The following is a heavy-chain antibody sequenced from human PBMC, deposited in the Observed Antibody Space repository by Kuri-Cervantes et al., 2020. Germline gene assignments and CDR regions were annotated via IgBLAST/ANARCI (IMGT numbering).Heavy chain of an antibody. Sequence: GESLKISCAASGFTFSSYGRHWVRQAPGKGLEWVAVISSDGSNTYCADSVKGRFTISRDNSKNTLYLQMNSLRAEDTAVYYCARVAWVGATRQQSGLLGAFDIWGQGTMVTVSS. V-gene: IGHV3-30*03. D-gene: IGHD1-26*01. CDR3: ARVAWVGATRQQSGLLGAFDI. CDR2: ISSDGSNT. CDR1: GFTFSSYG. J-gene: IGHJ3*02.